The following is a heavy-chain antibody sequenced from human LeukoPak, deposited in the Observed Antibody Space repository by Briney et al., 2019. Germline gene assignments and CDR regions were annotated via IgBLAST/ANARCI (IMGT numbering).Heavy chain of an antibody. Sequence: GGSLRLSCAASGFTFSSYWMSWVRQAPGKGLEWVANIKQDGSEKYYVDSVKGRFTISRDNAKNSLYLQMNSLRAKDTAVYFCAKRGVVIRVILVGFHKEAYYFESWGQGALVTVSS. CDR3: AKRGVVIRVILVGFHKEAYYFES. J-gene: IGHJ4*02. CDR2: IKQDGSEK. CDR1: GFTFSSYW. V-gene: IGHV3-7*03. D-gene: IGHD3/OR15-3a*01.